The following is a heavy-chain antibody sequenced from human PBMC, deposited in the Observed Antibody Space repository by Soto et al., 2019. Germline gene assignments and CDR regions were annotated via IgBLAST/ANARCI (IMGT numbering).Heavy chain of an antibody. J-gene: IGHJ6*02. CDR2: IIPIFGTV. CDR1: GGTFRTYA. CDR3: AKGAVAGTPTSYYYYGMDV. D-gene: IGHD6-19*01. V-gene: IGHV1-69*12. Sequence: QVQLLQSGAEVKKPGSSVRVSCEASGGTFRTYAISWVRQAPGQGLEWMGEIIPIFGTVNYAQKFQGRVTITADESTITVYMDLRSLRSEDTAVYYCAKGAVAGTPTSYYYYGMDVGGQGTTVTVSS.